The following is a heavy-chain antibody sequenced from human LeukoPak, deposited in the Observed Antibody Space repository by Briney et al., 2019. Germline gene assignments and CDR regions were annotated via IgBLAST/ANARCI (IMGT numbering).Heavy chain of an antibody. CDR2: ISWNSGSI. CDR1: GFTFDDYA. J-gene: IGHJ4*02. D-gene: IGHD6-13*01. CDR3: AKGAGKRLSSSPLDY. V-gene: IGHV3-9*01. Sequence: PGRSLRLSCAASGFTFDDYAMHWVRQAPGKGLEWVSGISWNSGSIGYADSVKGRFTISRDNAKNSLYLQMNSLRAEDTALYYCAKGAGKRLSSSPLDYWGQGTLVTVSS.